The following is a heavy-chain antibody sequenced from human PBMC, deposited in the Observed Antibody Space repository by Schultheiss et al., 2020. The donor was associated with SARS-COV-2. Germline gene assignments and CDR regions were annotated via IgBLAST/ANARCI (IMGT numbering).Heavy chain of an antibody. CDR3: ARGDGYTSGYFDF. D-gene: IGHD3-16*01. Sequence: GGSLRLSCKGSGYSITSYWIGWVRQMPGKGLEWMGIIYPGDSDTRYSPSFQGQVTISADKSISTAYLQWTSLKASDTAMYYCARGDGYTSGYFDFWGQGTLVTVSS. J-gene: IGHJ4*02. CDR1: GYSITSYW. V-gene: IGHV5-51*01. CDR2: IYPGDSDT.